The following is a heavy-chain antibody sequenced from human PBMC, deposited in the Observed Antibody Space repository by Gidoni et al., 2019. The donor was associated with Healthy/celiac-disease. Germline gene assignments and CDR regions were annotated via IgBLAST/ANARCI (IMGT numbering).Heavy chain of an antibody. CDR3: ARALYGGYYDSSGIFDY. CDR2: IYYSGST. D-gene: IGHD3-22*01. Sequence: QVQLQESGPGLVKPSQTLSLTCTVPGGSISSGGYYWSWIRQHPGKGLEWIGYIYYSGSTYYNPSLKSRVTISVDTSKNQFSLKLSSVTAADTAVYYCARALYGGYYDSSGIFDYWGQGTLVTVSS. CDR1: GGSISSGGYY. V-gene: IGHV4-31*03. J-gene: IGHJ4*02.